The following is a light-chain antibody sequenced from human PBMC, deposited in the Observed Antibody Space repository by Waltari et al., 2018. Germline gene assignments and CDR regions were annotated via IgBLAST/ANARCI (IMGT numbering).Light chain of an antibody. CDR2: DAS. J-gene: IGKJ1*01. CDR3: QQYNSFWT. V-gene: IGKV1-33*01. Sequence: DIQMTQSPSSLSASVGDRVTITCQASHDISNYLNWYQQKPGKAPKLLIYDASNLETGVPSRFSGSGSGTDFSFTISSLQPEDIATYYCQQYNSFWTFGQGTKVEIK. CDR1: HDISNY.